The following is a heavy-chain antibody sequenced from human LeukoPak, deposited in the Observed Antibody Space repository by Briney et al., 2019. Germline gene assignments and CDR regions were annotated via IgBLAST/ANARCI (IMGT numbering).Heavy chain of an antibody. V-gene: IGHV1-46*01. CDR3: ARGRLTVAGTLVF. CDR1: GYIFTNYY. D-gene: IGHD6-19*01. CDR2: FNPSGGRA. J-gene: IGHJ4*02. Sequence: ASVKVSCKASGYIFTNYYIHWVRQAPGQGLEWMGMFNPSGGRASHAQKLQGRVTMTRHTSTSTVYMELSSLRSEDTAVYYCARGRLTVAGTLVFWGQGTLVTVSS.